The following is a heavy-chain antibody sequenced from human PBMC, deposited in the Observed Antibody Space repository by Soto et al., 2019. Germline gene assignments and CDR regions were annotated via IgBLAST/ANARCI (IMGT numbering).Heavy chain of an antibody. J-gene: IGHJ4*02. CDR2: VYHSGRT. CDR1: GGSVSSGTYY. CDR3: ARDPEYGSYFDY. Sequence: ETLSLTCTVSGGSVSSGTYYWSWVRQTPGKGLEWIGYVYHSGRTNYNPSLKSRVTISIDTSENQFSLILTSVTAADAAIYYCARDPEYGSYFDYWGQGTLVTVSS. V-gene: IGHV4-61*01. D-gene: IGHD3-10*01.